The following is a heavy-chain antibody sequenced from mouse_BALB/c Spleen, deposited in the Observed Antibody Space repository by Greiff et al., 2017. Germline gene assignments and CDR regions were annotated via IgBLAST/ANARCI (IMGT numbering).Heavy chain of an antibody. D-gene: IGHD3-1*01. J-gene: IGHJ4*01. V-gene: IGHV5-17*02. CDR2: ISSGSSTI. CDR1: GFTFSSFG. Sequence: EVMLVESGGGLVQPGGSRKLSCAASGFTFSSFGMHWVRQAPEKGLEWVAYISSGSSTIYYADTVKGRFTISRDNTKNTLFLQMTSLRSEDTAMYCCARSGGYYAMDYWGQGTSVTVSS. CDR3: ARSGGYYAMDY.